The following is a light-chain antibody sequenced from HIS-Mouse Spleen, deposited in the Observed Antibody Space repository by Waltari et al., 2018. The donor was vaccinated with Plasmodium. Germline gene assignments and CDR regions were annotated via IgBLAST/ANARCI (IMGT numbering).Light chain of an antibody. CDR2: DAS. CDR3: QKYNSAPPT. Sequence: DIQMTQSPSSLSASVGDRVTITGRASQGISNYLACYQQKPGKVPKLLIYDASTLQSGAPSRFSGSGSGTDFTLTISSLQPEDVATFYCQKYNSAPPTFGQGTKVEIK. V-gene: IGKV1-27*01. CDR1: QGISNY. J-gene: IGKJ1*01.